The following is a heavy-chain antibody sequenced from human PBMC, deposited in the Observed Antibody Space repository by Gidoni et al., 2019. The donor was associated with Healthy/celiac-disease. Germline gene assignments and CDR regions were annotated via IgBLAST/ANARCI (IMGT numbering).Heavy chain of an antibody. CDR3: ARGTITMVRGVIMTTGKKKYYFDY. CDR2: IYHSGST. D-gene: IGHD3-10*01. V-gene: IGHV4-4*02. CDR1: GGSLSSSNW. J-gene: IGHJ4*02. Sequence: QLQLQESGPGLVKPSGTLSLTCAVSGGSLSSSNWWSWVRQPPGKGLEWIGEIYHSGSTNYNPSLKSRVTIAVDKSKNQFSLKLSSVTAADTAVYYCARGTITMVRGVIMTTGKKKYYFDYWGQGTLVTVSS.